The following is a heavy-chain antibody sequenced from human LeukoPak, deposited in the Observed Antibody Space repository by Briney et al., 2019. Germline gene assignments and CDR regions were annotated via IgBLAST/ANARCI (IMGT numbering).Heavy chain of an antibody. V-gene: IGHV3-30*18. D-gene: IGHD6-19*01. CDR2: ISYDGSNK. Sequence: GGSLRLSCAASGFTFSTFGMHWVRQAPGKGLEWVAVISYDGSNKYYADTVKGRFTISRDNSKNTLYLQMNSLRAEDTAVYYCAKDRGAVADYFDYWGQGTLVTVSS. CDR3: AKDRGAVADYFDY. CDR1: GFTFSTFG. J-gene: IGHJ4*02.